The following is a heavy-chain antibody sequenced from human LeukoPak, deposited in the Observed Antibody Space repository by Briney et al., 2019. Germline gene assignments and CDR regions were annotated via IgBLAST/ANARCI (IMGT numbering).Heavy chain of an antibody. V-gene: IGHV3-33*01. CDR1: GFIFSSYA. CDR2: IWYDGSND. D-gene: IGHD2-15*01. Sequence: SGGSLRLSCAASGFIFSSYAMHWVRQAPGKGLEWVAAIWYDGSNDYYGDSVTGRFTIPRDNSKNTLLLQMNSLRTEDTAVYYCAREVDCSGGSCYRGAFDIWGQGTMVTVAS. J-gene: IGHJ3*02. CDR3: AREVDCSGGSCYRGAFDI.